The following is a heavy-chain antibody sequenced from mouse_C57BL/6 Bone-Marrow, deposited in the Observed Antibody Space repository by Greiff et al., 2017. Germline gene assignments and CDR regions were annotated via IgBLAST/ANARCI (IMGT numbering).Heavy chain of an antibody. CDR3: ARGGHGRSLDY. V-gene: IGHV5-17*01. J-gene: IGHJ2*01. Sequence: EVQLVESGGGLVKPGGSLKLSCAASGFTFSDYGMHWVRQAPEKGLEWVAYISSGSSTIYYADTVKGRFTISRDNAKNTLFLQMTSLRSEDTATFSCARGGHGRSLDYWGKGTTLTVSS. CDR2: ISSGSSTI. D-gene: IGHD1-1*01. CDR1: GFTFSDYG.